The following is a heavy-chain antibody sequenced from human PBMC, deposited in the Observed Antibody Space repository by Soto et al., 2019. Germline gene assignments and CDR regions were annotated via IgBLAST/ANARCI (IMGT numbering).Heavy chain of an antibody. V-gene: IGHV5-10-1*04. CDR1: GYTFTGHW. J-gene: IGHJ4*02. D-gene: IGHD5-12*01. Sequence: GESLKISCQGSGYTFTGHWISWVRQMLGKGLEWMGRIDPSDSYTDYSPTFQGQVTMSADKSINTAYLQWSSLQASDTAVYYCTRHTGYDSSLDYWGQGTLVTVS. CDR2: IDPSDSYT. CDR3: TRHTGYDSSLDY.